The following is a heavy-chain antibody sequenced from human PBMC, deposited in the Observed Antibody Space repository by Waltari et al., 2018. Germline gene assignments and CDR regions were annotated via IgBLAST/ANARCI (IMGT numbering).Heavy chain of an antibody. Sequence: VQLVQPGAEVKQPGASVKVSCKASGYVFTAYAIHWVRLAPGHGPEWMGWIDPKTGEIKYEQKFQGRVTMTTDMSLTTVYMELSRLESDDTAVYYCAREFCSDGVCSDDAFDIWGQGTLVTVSS. V-gene: IGHV1-2*02. CDR3: AREFCSDGVCSDDAFDI. CDR1: GYVFTAYA. J-gene: IGHJ3*02. CDR2: IDPKTGEI. D-gene: IGHD2-15*01.